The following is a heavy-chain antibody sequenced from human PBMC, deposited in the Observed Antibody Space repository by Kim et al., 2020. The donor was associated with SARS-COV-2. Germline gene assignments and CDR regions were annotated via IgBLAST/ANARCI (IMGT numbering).Heavy chain of an antibody. CDR2: IIPIFGTA. J-gene: IGHJ5*02. V-gene: IGHV1-69*13. D-gene: IGHD5-18*01. CDR1: GGTFSSYA. Sequence: SVKVSCKASGGTFSSYAISWVRQAPGQGLEWMGGIIPIFGTANYAQKFQGRVTITADESTSTAYMELSSLRSEDTAVYYCATESLYSYGQGAWFDPWGQGTLVTVSS. CDR3: ATESLYSYGQGAWFDP.